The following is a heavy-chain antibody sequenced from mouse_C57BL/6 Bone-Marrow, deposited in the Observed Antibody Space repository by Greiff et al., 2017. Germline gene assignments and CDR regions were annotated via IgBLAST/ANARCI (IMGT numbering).Heavy chain of an antibody. CDR3: TPLYYYGSSYDY. CDR1: GFNIKDDY. Sequence: VQLKESGAELVRPGASVKLSCTASGFNIKDDYMHRVKQRPEQGLEWIGWIDPENGDTEYASKFQGKATITADTSSNTAYLQLSSLTSEDTAVYYCTPLYYYGSSYDYWGQGTTLTVSS. V-gene: IGHV14-4*01. J-gene: IGHJ2*01. D-gene: IGHD1-1*01. CDR2: IDPENGDT.